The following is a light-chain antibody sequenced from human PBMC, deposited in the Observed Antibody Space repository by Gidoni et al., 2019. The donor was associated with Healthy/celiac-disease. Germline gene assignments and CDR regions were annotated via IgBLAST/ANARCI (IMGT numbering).Light chain of an antibody. CDR1: QSLLPSNGYNY. CDR2: LGS. V-gene: IGKV2-28*01. Sequence: DIVMSHSPLSLPVTPGEPASRSCRSSQSLLPSNGYNYLDWYLQKPGQSPQLLIYLGSNRASGGPDRFSGSGSGTDFTLKISRGEAEDVGVYYCMQAIQTPRTFGQGTKLEIK. CDR3: MQAIQTPRT. J-gene: IGKJ2*01.